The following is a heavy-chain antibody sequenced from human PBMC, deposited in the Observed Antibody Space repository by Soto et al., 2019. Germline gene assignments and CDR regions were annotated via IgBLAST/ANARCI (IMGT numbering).Heavy chain of an antibody. V-gene: IGHV4-4*02. CDR2: IYHSGST. D-gene: IGHD3-10*01. J-gene: IGHJ6*02. CDR3: ARKATYYYGSGSYFYYYYGMDV. Sequence: SETLSLTCAVSGGSISSSNWWSWVRQPPGKGLEWIGEIYHSGSTNYNPYLKSRVTISVDKSKNQFSLKLSSVTAADTAVYYCARKATYYYGSGSYFYYYYGMDVWGQGTTVTVSS. CDR1: GGSISSSNW.